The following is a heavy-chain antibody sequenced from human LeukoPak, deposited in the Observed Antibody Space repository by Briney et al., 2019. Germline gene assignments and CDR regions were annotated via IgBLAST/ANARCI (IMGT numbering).Heavy chain of an antibody. D-gene: IGHD3-10*01. V-gene: IGHV3-53*01. CDR1: GFIVSSNY. CDR3: ARALDYYDSGSYFYFDL. Sequence: QPGGSLRLSCAASGFIVSSNYMSWVRQAPGKGLEWVSLLYRSGSTYYADSVKGRFTISRDNSKNTLYLQMNSLRAEDTAVYYCARALDYYDSGSYFYFDLWGRGTLVTVSS. CDR2: LYRSGST. J-gene: IGHJ2*01.